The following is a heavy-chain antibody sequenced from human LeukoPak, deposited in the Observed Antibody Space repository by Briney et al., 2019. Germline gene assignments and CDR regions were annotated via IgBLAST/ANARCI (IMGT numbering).Heavy chain of an antibody. CDR3: ARDKICSSISCSATFDY. D-gene: IGHD2-2*01. CDR1: GFTFSSYS. J-gene: IGHJ4*02. CDR2: LSSSSYI. Sequence: GGSLRLSCAASGFTFSSYSMNWVRQAPGKGLEWVSSLSSSSYIYYADSVEGRFTISRDNAKKSLYLQMNSLRAEDTAVYYCARDKICSSISCSATFDYWGQGTLVTVSS. V-gene: IGHV3-21*01.